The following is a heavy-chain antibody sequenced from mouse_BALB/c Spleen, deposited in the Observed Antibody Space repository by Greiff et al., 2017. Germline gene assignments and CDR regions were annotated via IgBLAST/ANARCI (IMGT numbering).Heavy chain of an antibody. Sequence: EVQLQQSGPGLVKPSQSLSLTCTVTGYSITSDYAWNWNRQFPGNKLEWMSYISYSGSTSYNPSLKSRISITRDTSKNQFFLQLKSVTTEDTATYDCAREGDGNYVGAMDYWGQGTSVTVSA. D-gene: IGHD2-1*01. V-gene: IGHV3-2*02. CDR3: AREGDGNYVGAMDY. CDR1: GYSITSDYA. CDR2: ISYSGST. J-gene: IGHJ4*01.